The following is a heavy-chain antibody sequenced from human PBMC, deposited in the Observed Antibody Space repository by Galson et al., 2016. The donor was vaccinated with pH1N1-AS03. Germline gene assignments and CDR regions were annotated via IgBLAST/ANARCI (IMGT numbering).Heavy chain of an antibody. CDR3: ARGHMSLSGFWDS. Sequence: SVKVSCKASGYTFTSHRIIWVRQAPGQGLECMGWLTTSTGDPTYAQGFTGRFAFSLDTSVITAYLQIDSLKADDTAVYYCARGHMSLSGFWDSWGQGTLVTVSS. V-gene: IGHV7-4-1*01. J-gene: IGHJ4*02. CDR2: LTTSTGDP. D-gene: IGHD3-9*01. CDR1: GYTFTSHR.